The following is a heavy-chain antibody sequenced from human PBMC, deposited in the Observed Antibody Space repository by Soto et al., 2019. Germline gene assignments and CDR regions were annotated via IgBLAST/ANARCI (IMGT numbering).Heavy chain of an antibody. CDR3: ARNMFTPVSSLYYFVY. Sequence: SETLSLTCTVSGGSISSYYWSWIRQPPGKGLEWIGYIYYSGSTNYNPSLKSRVTISVDTSKNQFSLKLSSVTAADTAVYYCARNMFTPVSSLYYFVYWGQGTLVTVS. J-gene: IGHJ4*02. CDR1: GGSISSYY. CDR2: IYYSGST. D-gene: IGHD2-15*01. V-gene: IGHV4-59*08.